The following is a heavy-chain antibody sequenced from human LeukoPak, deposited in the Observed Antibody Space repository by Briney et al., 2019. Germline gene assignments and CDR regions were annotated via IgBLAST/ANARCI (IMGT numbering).Heavy chain of an antibody. CDR3: AKELVGAIDY. Sequence: PGGSLRLSCAASGFTFSSYGMHWVRQAPGKGLEWVAVISYDGSNKYYADSVKGRFTISRDNSKNTLYLQMNSLIAEDTAVYYCAKELVGAIDYWGQGTLVTVSS. CDR1: GFTFSSYG. D-gene: IGHD1-26*01. J-gene: IGHJ4*02. CDR2: ISYDGSNK. V-gene: IGHV3-30*18.